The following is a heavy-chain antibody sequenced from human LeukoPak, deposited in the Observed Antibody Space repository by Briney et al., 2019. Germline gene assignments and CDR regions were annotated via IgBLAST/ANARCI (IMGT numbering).Heavy chain of an antibody. CDR3: ARRVWERRAYGSGSYTNFDY. CDR2: INHSGST. Sequence: PSETLSLTCTVSGGSISNYYWSWIRQPPGKGLEWIGEINHSGSTNYNPSLKSRVTISVDTSKNQFSLKLSSVTAADTAVYYCARRVWERRAYGSGSYTNFDYWGQGTLVTVSS. D-gene: IGHD3-10*01. J-gene: IGHJ4*02. V-gene: IGHV4-34*01. CDR1: GGSISNYY.